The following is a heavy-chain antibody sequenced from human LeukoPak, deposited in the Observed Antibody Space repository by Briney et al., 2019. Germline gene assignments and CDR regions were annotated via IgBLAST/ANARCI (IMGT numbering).Heavy chain of an antibody. CDR1: GYSFTSYW. V-gene: IGHV5-10-1*04. CDR3: ARVYSGSYFWFDP. D-gene: IGHD1-26*01. Sequence: GESLRISCKGSGYSFTSYWISWVRQMPGKGLEWMGRIDPSDSYTNYSPSFQGQVTISADKSTSTAYLQWSSLKASDTAMYYCARVYSGSYFWFDPWGQGTLVTVSS. CDR2: IDPSDSYT. J-gene: IGHJ5*02.